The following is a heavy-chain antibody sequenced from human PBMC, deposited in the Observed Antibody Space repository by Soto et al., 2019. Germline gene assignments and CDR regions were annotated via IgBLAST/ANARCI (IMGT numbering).Heavy chain of an antibody. V-gene: IGHV3-21*01. CDR1: GFTFSSYS. J-gene: IGHJ3*02. CDR3: ARDLMTTVTIYAFDI. D-gene: IGHD4-17*01. CDR2: ISSSSSYI. Sequence: GSLRLSCAASGFTFSSYSMNWVRQAPGKGLEWVSSISSSSSYIYYADSVKGRFTISRDNAKNSLYLQMNSLRAEDTAVYYCARDLMTTVTIYAFDIWGQGTMVTVSS.